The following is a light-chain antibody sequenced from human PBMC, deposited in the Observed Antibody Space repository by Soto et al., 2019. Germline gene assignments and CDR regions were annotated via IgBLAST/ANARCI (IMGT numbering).Light chain of an antibody. CDR2: KAS. J-gene: IGKJ2*01. CDR3: QQYNAYPYT. V-gene: IGKV1-5*03. CDR1: QSISSW. Sequence: DIQMTQSPSTLSASVGDRVTITCRASQSISSWLAWYQQKPGKAPKLLIYKASNLESGVPSRFSGSGSGTEFTFTISSLQPDDFATYYCQQYNAYPYTFGQGSKLRIK.